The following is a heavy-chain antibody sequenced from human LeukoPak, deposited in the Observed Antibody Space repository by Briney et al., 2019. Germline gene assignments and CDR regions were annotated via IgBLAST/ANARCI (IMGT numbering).Heavy chain of an antibody. D-gene: IGHD2-2*01. Sequence: GRSLRLSCAASGFTFRIYAMHWVRRAPGKGLEGVAIISYDGSNKYYADSVKGRFTISRDNSKNTLYLEMNSLRAEDTAVYYCARAPSNSWHLFDLWGQGTMVTVSS. CDR1: GFTFRIYA. J-gene: IGHJ3*01. CDR3: ARAPSNSWHLFDL. V-gene: IGHV3-30-3*01. CDR2: ISYDGSNK.